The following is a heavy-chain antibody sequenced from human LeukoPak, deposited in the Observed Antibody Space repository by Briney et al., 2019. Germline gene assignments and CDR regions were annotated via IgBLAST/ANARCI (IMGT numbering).Heavy chain of an antibody. CDR3: AKDTRMGDY. V-gene: IGHV3-9*01. CDR2: ISWNSGSI. Sequence: PGGSLRLSCAASGFTFDDYAMHWLRQAPGKGLKWISGISWNSGSIGYADSVKGRFTISRDNAKNSLYLQMNSLRAEDTALYYCAKDTRMGDYWGQGTLVTVSS. CDR1: GFTFDDYA. J-gene: IGHJ4*02.